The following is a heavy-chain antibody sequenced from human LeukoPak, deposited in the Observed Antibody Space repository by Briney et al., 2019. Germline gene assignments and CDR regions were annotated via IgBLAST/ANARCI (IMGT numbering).Heavy chain of an antibody. V-gene: IGHV4-59*01. CDR2: IYYSGST. Sequence: SETLSLTCTVSGGSISSYYWSWIRQPPGKGLEWIGYIYYSGSTNYNPSLKSRVTISVDTSKNQFSLKLSSVTAADTAVYYCASAVRVRGYYYYFEYWGQGTLVTVSS. CDR1: GGSISSYY. D-gene: IGHD3-3*01. J-gene: IGHJ4*02. CDR3: ASAVRVRGYYYYFEY.